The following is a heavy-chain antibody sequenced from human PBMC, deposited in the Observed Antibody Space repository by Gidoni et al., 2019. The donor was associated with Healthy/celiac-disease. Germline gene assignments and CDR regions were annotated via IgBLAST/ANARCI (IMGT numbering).Heavy chain of an antibody. V-gene: IGHV3-9*01. Sequence: EVQLVESGGGLVQPGRSLRLSCAASGFTFDDSAMPWVRQAPGKGLEWVSGISWNSGSIGYADSVKGRFTISRDNAKNSLYLQMNSLRAEDTALYYCARVRDYYDSSGYYPIYFDYWGQGTLVTVSS. CDR2: ISWNSGSI. CDR3: ARVRDYYDSSGYYPIYFDY. D-gene: IGHD3-22*01. CDR1: GFTFDDSA. J-gene: IGHJ4*02.